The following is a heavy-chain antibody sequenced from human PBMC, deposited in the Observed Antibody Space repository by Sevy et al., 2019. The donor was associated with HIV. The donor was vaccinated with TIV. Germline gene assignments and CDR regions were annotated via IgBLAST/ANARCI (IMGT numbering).Heavy chain of an antibody. V-gene: IGHV3-30*18. J-gene: IGHJ4*02. CDR3: AKDTSYYDFAGGEFDY. CDR1: GFTFSSYD. Sequence: GGSLRLSCAASGFTFSSYDMHWVRQAPGKGLEWVAVISYDGSNKYYADSVKGRFTISRDNSKNTLYLQMNSLRAEDTAVYYCAKDTSYYDFAGGEFDYWGQGTLVTVSS. CDR2: ISYDGSNK. D-gene: IGHD3-3*01.